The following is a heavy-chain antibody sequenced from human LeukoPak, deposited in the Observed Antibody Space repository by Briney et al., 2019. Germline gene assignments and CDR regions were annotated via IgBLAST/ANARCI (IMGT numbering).Heavy chain of an antibody. J-gene: IGHJ6*03. V-gene: IGHV1-18*01. CDR2: ISAYNGNT. CDR3: ARKGITIFGVVYYYYYMDV. D-gene: IGHD3-3*01. CDR1: GYTFTSYG. Sequence: GASVKVSCKASGYTFTSYGISWVRQAPGQGLEWMGWISAYNGNTNYAQKLQGRVTMTTDTSTSTAYMELRSLRSDDTAVYYCARKGITIFGVVYYYYYMDVWGKGTTVTVSS.